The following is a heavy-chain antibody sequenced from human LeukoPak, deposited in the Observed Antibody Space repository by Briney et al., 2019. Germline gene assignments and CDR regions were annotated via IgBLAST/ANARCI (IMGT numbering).Heavy chain of an antibody. V-gene: IGHV1-2*02. CDR1: GYTFTGYY. Sequence: ASVKDSCKASGYTFTGYYMHWVRQAPGQGLEWMGWINPNSGGTNYAQKFQGRVTMTRDTSISTAYMELSRLRSDDTAVYYCARDGWSLYDGSGSYREAGGYWGQGTLVTVSS. D-gene: IGHD3-10*01. CDR3: ARDGWSLYDGSGSYREAGGY. J-gene: IGHJ4*02. CDR2: INPNSGGT.